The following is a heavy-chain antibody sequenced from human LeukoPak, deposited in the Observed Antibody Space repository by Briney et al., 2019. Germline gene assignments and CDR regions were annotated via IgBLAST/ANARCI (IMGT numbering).Heavy chain of an antibody. V-gene: IGHV4-4*07. CDR1: GDSISYYY. J-gene: IGHJ5*02. CDR3: ARVHNSGPGYCSGTSCYRLGGWFDT. CDR2: IYSNGGT. D-gene: IGHD2-2*02. Sequence: SETLSLTCSVSGDSISYYYWTWIRQPAGKGLEWIGRIYSNGGTNYNPSLNSRVTMSIDTAKNQFSLNLSSVTAADTAIYYCARVHNSGPGYCSGTSCYRLGGWFDTRGQGTLVTVSS.